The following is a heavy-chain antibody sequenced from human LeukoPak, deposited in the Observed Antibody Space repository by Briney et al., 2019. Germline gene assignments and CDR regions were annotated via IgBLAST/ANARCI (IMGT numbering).Heavy chain of an antibody. D-gene: IGHD6-25*01. J-gene: IGHJ3*02. CDR1: RFTFSSYW. CDR2: INSDGGST. CDR3: ARRSAAKDAFDI. Sequence: GWSLRLSCAASRFTFSSYWMHWVRQAPGKGLVWVSRINSDGGSTSYTDSVKGRFTISRDNAKNTLYLQMNSLRAEDTAVYYCARRSAAKDAFDIWGQGTKVTVSS. V-gene: IGHV3-74*01.